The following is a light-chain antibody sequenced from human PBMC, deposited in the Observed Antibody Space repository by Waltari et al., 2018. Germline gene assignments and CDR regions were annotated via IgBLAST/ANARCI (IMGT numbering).Light chain of an antibody. CDR3: SSYSTTTTLVV. CDR1: SNDIGDYNY. CDR2: DVS. Sequence: QSALTQPASVSRPPGQSLTISCTGTSNDIGDYNYISWYQQHPGKGPKLLIYDVSSRPSGVSHRFSGSKSGNTASLTLSGLQAEDEGYYYCSSYSTTTTLVVFGGGTKLTVL. V-gene: IGLV2-14*03. J-gene: IGLJ2*01.